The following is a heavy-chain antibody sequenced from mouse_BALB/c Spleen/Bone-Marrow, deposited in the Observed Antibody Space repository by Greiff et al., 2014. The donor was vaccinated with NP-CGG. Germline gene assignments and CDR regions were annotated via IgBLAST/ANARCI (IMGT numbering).Heavy chain of an antibody. CDR2: INPDSSTI. J-gene: IGHJ3*01. D-gene: IGHD2-3*01. Sequence: EVQLQQSGGGLVQPGGSLKLSCAASGFDFSRYWMSWVRQAPGKGLEWIGEINPDSSTISYTPSLKDKFITSRDNAKNTLYLQMSKVRSEDTALYYCARLGYYGGFAYWGQGTLVTVSA. V-gene: IGHV4-1*02. CDR3: ARLGYYGGFAY. CDR1: GFDFSRYW.